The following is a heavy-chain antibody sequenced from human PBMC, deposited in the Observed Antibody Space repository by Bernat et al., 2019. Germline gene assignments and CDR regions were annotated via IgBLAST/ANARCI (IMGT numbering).Heavy chain of an antibody. V-gene: IGHV4-39*07. CDR2: IYYSGST. J-gene: IGHJ6*03. D-gene: IGHD6-6*01. CDR3: ARVASSSYGNYYYYYYMDV. Sequence: QLQLQESGPGLVKPSETLSLTCTVSGGSISSSSYYWGWIRQPPGKGLEWIGSIYYSGSTYYNPSLKSRVTISVDTSKNQFSLKLSSVTAADTAVYYCARVASSSYGNYYYYYYMDVWGKGTTVTVSS. CDR1: GGSISSSSYY.